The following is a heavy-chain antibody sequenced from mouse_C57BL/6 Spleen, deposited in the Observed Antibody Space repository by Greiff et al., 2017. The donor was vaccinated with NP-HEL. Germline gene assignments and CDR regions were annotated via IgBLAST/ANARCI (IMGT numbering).Heavy chain of an antibody. CDR2: INPSCGYT. CDR3: ARKANWYFDV. Sequence: QVQLQQSGAELASPGASVKMSCKASGYTFTSYTMHWVKQRPGQGLELIGYINPSCGYTKYNQKFKYKATLTADNYSLTAHLQLSSLTAEDSDVYYWARKANWYFDVWGTGTTVNVSS. J-gene: IGHJ1*03. V-gene: IGHV1-4*01. CDR1: GYTFTSYT.